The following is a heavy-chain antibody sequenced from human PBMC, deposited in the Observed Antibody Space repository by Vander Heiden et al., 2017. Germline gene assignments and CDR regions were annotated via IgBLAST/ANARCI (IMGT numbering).Heavy chain of an antibody. V-gene: IGHV3-21*01. D-gene: IGHD3-10*01. CDR1: GFTFSSYT. CDR2: ISSSSSYI. CDR3: ARDPGYYGSGSYAFDI. Sequence: EVQLVGSGGGLVKPGGSLRLSCAASGFTFSSYTMKWVRQAPGKGLEWVSSISSSSSYIYYADSVKGRFTISRDNAKNSLYLQMNSLRAEDTAVCYCARDPGYYGSGSYAFDIWGQGTMVTVSS. J-gene: IGHJ3*02.